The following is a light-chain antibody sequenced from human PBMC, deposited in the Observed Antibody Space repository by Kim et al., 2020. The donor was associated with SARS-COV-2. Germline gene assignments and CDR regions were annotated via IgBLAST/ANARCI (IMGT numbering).Light chain of an antibody. J-gene: IGLJ2*01. Sequence: QSVLTQPASVSGSPGQSITISCTGTSSDVGGYDYVSWYQQHPGKAPKVMIYDVTERPSGVSNRFSGSKSDNTASLTISGLRPEDEADYYCTSYTSGSTVVFGGGTQLTVL. CDR1: SSDVGGYDY. CDR3: TSYTSGSTVV. CDR2: DVT. V-gene: IGLV2-14*03.